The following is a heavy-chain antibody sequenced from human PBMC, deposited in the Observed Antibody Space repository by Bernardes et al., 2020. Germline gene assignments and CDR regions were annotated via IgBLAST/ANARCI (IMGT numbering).Heavy chain of an antibody. CDR3: ARGSGDDYGDNNWFDP. D-gene: IGHD4-17*01. V-gene: IGHV3-33*01. CDR1: GFTVSSYG. J-gene: IGHJ5*02. Sequence: VWSLILSCAASGFTVSSYGMHWVRQAPGKGLEWVAVAWFDGSSEYYADSVKGRFTISRDNSKNTLHLQMNSLRAEDTAIYYCARGSGDDYGDNNWFDPWGQGTLVTVSS. CDR2: AWFDGSSE.